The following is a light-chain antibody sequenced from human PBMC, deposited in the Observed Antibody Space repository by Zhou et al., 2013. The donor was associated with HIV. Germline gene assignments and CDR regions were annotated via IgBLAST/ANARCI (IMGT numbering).Light chain of an antibody. Sequence: ENVLTQSPVTLSLSPGERATLSCRASQTVRRNYLAWYQQKPGQSPRLLIYGASHRATGVPARFSGSGSGTDFTLTISNLEPEDFAVYYCQQYNNWPPFTFGPGTKVDIK. CDR1: QTVRRNY. J-gene: IGKJ3*01. CDR2: GAS. CDR3: QQYNNWPPFT. V-gene: IGKV3-20*01.